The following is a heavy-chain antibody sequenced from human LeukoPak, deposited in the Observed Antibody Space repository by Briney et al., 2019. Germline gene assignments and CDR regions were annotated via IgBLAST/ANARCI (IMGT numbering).Heavy chain of an antibody. D-gene: IGHD6-6*01. Sequence: GGSLRLSCAASGFTFSSYSMNWVRQAPGKGLEWVSSISSSSSYIYYADSVKGRFTISRDNAKNSLYLQMNSLRAEDTAVYYCARARRQGYSSSGYMDVWGKGTTVTVSS. J-gene: IGHJ6*03. V-gene: IGHV3-21*01. CDR2: ISSSSSYI. CDR3: ARARRQGYSSSGYMDV. CDR1: GFTFSSYS.